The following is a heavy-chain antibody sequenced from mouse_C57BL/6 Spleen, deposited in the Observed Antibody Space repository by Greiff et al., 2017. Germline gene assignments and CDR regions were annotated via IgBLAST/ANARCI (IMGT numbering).Heavy chain of an antibody. CDR1: GFTFSSYG. Sequence: EVQGVESGGDLVKPGGSLKLSCAASGFTFSSYGMSWVRQTPDTRLEWVATISSGGSYTYYPDSVKGRFTISRDNAKNTLYLQMRSLKSKDTAMYYCASQGDDYDEGFAYWGQGTLVTVSA. D-gene: IGHD2-4*01. CDR2: ISSGGSYT. CDR3: ASQGDDYDEGFAY. V-gene: IGHV5-6*01. J-gene: IGHJ3*01.